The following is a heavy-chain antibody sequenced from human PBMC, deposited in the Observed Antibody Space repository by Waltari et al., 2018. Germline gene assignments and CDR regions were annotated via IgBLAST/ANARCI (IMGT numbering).Heavy chain of an antibody. CDR3: TREYSSGWFPPDY. J-gene: IGHJ4*02. CDR1: GFTFGDYA. D-gene: IGHD6-19*01. CDR2: MRSKAYGGTT. Sequence: EVQLVESGGGLVQPGRSLRLSCTASGFTFGDYAMSWLRQAPGKGLEWVGFMRSKAYGGTTEYAASVKGRFTISRDDSKSIAYLQMNSLKTEDTAVYYCTREYSSGWFPPDYWGQGTLVTVSS. V-gene: IGHV3-49*03.